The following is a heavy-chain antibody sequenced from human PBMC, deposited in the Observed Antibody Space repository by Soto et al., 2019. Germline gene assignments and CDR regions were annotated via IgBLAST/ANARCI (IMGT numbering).Heavy chain of an antibody. J-gene: IGHJ5*02. D-gene: IGHD1-26*01. V-gene: IGHV4-34*01. Sequence: PSETLSLTCAVYCVSFRGYYWSCIRQPPGKGLKWIGEINHSGSTNYNPSLKSRVTISVDTSKRQFSLKLSSVTAADTAVYYCARESRSDSGSYYSWFDPWGQGTLVTVSS. CDR1: CVSFRGYY. CDR2: INHSGST. CDR3: ARESRSDSGSYYSWFDP.